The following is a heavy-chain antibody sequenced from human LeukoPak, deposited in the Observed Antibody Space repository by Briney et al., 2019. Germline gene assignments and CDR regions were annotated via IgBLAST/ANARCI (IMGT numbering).Heavy chain of an antibody. J-gene: IGHJ4*02. V-gene: IGHV3-23*01. D-gene: IGHD3-22*01. CDR2: ISGSGGST. CDR1: EFTLSTHG. Sequence: GGSLRLSCAASEFTLSTHGLSWVRQAPGKGLEWVSAISGSGGSTYYADSVKGRFTISRDNSKNTLYLQMNSLRAEDTAVYYCAKDPRKVTMIVVVITFVDYWGQGTLVTVSS. CDR3: AKDPRKVTMIVVVITFVDY.